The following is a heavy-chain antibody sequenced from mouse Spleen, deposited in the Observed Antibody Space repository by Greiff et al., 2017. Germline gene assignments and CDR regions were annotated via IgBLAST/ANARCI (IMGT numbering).Heavy chain of an antibody. D-gene: IGHD2-14*01. V-gene: IGHV1-7*01. CDR2: IYPSSGYT. J-gene: IGHJ2*01. CDR1: GYTFTSYG. Sequence: VQLQQSGAELARPGASVKLSCQASGYTFTSYGMHWEKQRPGQGREWIGYIYPSSGYTKYNQKFKDKATLTADKSSSTAYMQLGSLTYEDSAVYYCAREGYGVDWGHGTTLTVSS. CDR3: AREGYGVD.